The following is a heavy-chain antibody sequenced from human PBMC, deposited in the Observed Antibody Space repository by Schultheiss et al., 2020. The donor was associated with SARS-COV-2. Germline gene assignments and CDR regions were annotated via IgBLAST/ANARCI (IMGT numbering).Heavy chain of an antibody. J-gene: IGHJ4*02. Sequence: GESLKISCEGSGYSFINYWIAWVRQMPGKGLEWMGIIYPADSDTRYSPSFQGQVTMSADRSISTAYLQWSSLKASDTAMYYCARRLEYTGNIDYWGQGTLVTVSS. CDR1: GYSFINYW. V-gene: IGHV5-51*01. CDR3: ARRLEYTGNIDY. D-gene: IGHD2-2*02. CDR2: IYPADSDT.